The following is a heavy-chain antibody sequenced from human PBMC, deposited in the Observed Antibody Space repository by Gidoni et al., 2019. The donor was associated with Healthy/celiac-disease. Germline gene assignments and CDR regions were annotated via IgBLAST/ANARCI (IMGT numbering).Heavy chain of an antibody. D-gene: IGHD3-22*01. Sequence: EVQLLESGGGLVQPGGSLRLSCAASGFPFSSYSMSWVRQAPGKGLEWVSAISGSGGSTYYADSVKGRFTISRDNSKNTLYLQMNSLRAEDTAVYYCAKESITMIVVGNWFDPWGQGTLVTVSS. V-gene: IGHV3-23*01. CDR1: GFPFSSYS. CDR2: ISGSGGST. CDR3: AKESITMIVVGNWFDP. J-gene: IGHJ5*02.